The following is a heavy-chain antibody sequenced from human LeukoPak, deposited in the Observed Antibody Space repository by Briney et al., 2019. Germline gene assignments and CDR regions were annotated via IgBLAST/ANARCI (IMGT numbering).Heavy chain of an antibody. CDR1: GESFSGYY. CDR3: ARLPSISRDYYYYMDV. V-gene: IGHV4-34*01. D-gene: IGHD2-21*01. CDR2: INHSGST. J-gene: IGHJ6*03. Sequence: PSETLSLTCAVYGESFSGYYWSWIRQPPGKGLEWIGEINHSGSTNYNPSLKSRVTISVDTSKNQLSLKLSSVSAADTAVYYCARLPSISRDYYYYMDVWGKGTTVTVSS.